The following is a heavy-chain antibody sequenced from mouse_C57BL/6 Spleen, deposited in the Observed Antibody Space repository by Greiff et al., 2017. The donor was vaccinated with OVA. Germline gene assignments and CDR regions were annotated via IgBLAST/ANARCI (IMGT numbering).Heavy chain of an antibody. D-gene: IGHD1-1*01. Sequence: EVQLQQSGPGLVKPSQSLSLTCSVTGYSITSGYYWNWIRQFPGNKLEWMGYISYDGSNNYNPSLKNRISITRDTSKNQFFLKLNSVTTEDTATYYCARWHYGSSTRAMDYWGQGTSVTVSS. V-gene: IGHV3-6*01. CDR2: ISYDGSN. CDR1: GYSITSGYY. CDR3: ARWHYGSSTRAMDY. J-gene: IGHJ4*01.